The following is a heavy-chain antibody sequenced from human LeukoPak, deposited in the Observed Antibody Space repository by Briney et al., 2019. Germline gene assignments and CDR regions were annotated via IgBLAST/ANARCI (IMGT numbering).Heavy chain of an antibody. CDR3: ARRSSGYYRLDY. V-gene: IGHV4-59*08. D-gene: IGHD3-22*01. CDR1: GGTISSYY. Sequence: PSETLSLTCTVSGGTISSYYWSWIRQPPGKGLEWIGYIYYSGSTNYNPSLKSRVTISVDTSKNQFSLKLSSVTAADTAVYYCARRSSGYYRLDYWGQGTLVTVSS. J-gene: IGHJ4*02. CDR2: IYYSGST.